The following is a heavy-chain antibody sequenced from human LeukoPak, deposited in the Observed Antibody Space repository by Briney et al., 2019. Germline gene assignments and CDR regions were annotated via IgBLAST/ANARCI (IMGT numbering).Heavy chain of an antibody. CDR3: ARVYSNWFDP. CDR2: IYYSGSN. D-gene: IGHD1-26*01. Sequence: SETLSLTCTVSGGSISSYYWRWIRQPPGKGLEWIGYIYYSGSNNYNPSLKSRVTISVDTSKNQFSLKLSSVTAADSAVYYCARVYSNWFDPWGQGALVTVAS. V-gene: IGHV4-59*01. CDR1: GGSISSYY. J-gene: IGHJ5*02.